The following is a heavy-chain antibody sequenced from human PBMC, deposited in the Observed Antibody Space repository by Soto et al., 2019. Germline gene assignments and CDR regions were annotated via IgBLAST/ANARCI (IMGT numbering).Heavy chain of an antibody. J-gene: IGHJ3*02. CDR1: GFNFRNAW. CDR2: IKSKTDGGTT. V-gene: IGHV3-15*01. D-gene: IGHD3-22*01. Sequence: KPGGSLRLSCAASGFNFRNAWMSWVRQAPGKGLEWVGRIKSKTDGGTTDYAAPVKGRFTISRDDSKNTLYLQTNSLKTEDTAVYYCTTDARIVVVTYDGFDIWGQGTMVTVSS. CDR3: TTDARIVVVTYDGFDI.